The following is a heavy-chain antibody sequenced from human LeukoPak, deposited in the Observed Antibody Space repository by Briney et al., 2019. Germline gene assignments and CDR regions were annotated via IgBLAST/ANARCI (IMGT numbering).Heavy chain of an antibody. CDR2: IRQDGSEK. Sequence: GGSLRLSCAASGFTFSSYWMTWARQTPGKGLEWVANIRQDGSEKYYMDSVKGRFTISRDNAKNSLYLQMNSLRAEDTAVYYCARKYSSDWQPSPQIYYNYYMDVWGKGTTVTVSS. D-gene: IGHD6-19*01. J-gene: IGHJ6*03. V-gene: IGHV3-7*01. CDR1: GFTFSSYW. CDR3: ARKYSSDWQPSPQIYYNYYMDV.